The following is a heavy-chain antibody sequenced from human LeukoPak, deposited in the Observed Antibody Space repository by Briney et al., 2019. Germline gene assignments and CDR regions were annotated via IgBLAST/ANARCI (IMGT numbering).Heavy chain of an antibody. D-gene: IGHD3-16*01. Sequence: GGSLRLSCAASGFTFSSYWMSWVRQAPGKGLEWVANIKQDGSEKYYVDSVKGRFTISRDNAKNSLYLQMNSLRAEDTAVYYCARGPGAGGSWFDPWGQGTLVTVSS. CDR3: ARGPGAGGSWFDP. V-gene: IGHV3-7*01. CDR2: IKQDGSEK. CDR1: GFTFSSYW. J-gene: IGHJ5*02.